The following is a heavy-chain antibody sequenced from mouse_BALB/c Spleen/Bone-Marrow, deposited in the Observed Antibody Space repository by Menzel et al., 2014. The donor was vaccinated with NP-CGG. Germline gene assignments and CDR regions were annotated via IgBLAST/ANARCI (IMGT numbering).Heavy chain of an antibody. CDR1: GFTFSYFG. Sequence: EVNLVESGAGLVQPGGARKLSCAASGFTFSYFGMHWVRQGPEKGLEWVAYISSGSSTSYYADTVKGRFTISRDNPKNTLFLQMTSPRSEDTAIYYCARGTAATGPMDYWGQGPSVTVSS. D-gene: IGHD1-2*01. J-gene: IGHJ4*01. V-gene: IGHV5-17*02. CDR3: ARGTAATGPMDY. CDR2: ISSGSSTS.